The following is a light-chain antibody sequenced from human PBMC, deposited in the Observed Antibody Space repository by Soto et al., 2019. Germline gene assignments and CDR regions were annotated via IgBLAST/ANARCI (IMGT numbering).Light chain of an antibody. Sequence: DTQMTQSPSSLSASVGDRISITCRASQTVSTYLNWYQQKPGKAPTLLISATSTLQSGVPSRFSGSGSGTEFTLTITSLQPEDFATYYCHQTYTTPRTFGQGTKVDIK. CDR3: HQTYTTPRT. CDR1: QTVSTY. CDR2: ATS. J-gene: IGKJ1*01. V-gene: IGKV1-39*01.